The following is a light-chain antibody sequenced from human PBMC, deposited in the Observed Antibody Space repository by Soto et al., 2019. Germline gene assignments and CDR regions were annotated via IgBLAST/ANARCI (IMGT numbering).Light chain of an antibody. CDR3: QQYNNWPPLFT. Sequence: EIVMTQSPATLSVSPGERATLSCRASQSVSSNLAWYQQKPGQAPRLLIYGASTRAIGIPARFSGSGSGTEFTLTISSLQSEDLAVYYCQQYNNWPPLFTFGPGTKVDIK. CDR1: QSVSSN. J-gene: IGKJ3*01. V-gene: IGKV3-15*01. CDR2: GAS.